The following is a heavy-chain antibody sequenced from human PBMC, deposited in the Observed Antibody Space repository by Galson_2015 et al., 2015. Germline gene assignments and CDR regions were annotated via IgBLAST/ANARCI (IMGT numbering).Heavy chain of an antibody. Sequence: SLRLSCAASGFTFDDYAMHWVRQAPGKGLEWVSGISWNSGSIGYADSVKGRFTISRDNAKNSLYLQMNSLRAEDTALYYCAIGEYSYGLGGVDYWGQGTLVTVSS. CDR2: ISWNSGSI. D-gene: IGHD5-18*01. CDR3: AIGEYSYGLGGVDY. J-gene: IGHJ4*02. V-gene: IGHV3-9*01. CDR1: GFTFDDYA.